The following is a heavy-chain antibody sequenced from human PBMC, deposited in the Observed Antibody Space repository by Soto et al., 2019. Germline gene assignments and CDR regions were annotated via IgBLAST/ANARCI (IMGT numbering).Heavy chain of an antibody. D-gene: IGHD3-3*01. V-gene: IGHV1-69*01. CDR1: GGTSSSYA. Sequence: QVQLVQSGAEVKKPGSSVKVSCKASGGTSSSYAISWVRQAPGQGLEWMGGIIPIFGTANYAQKFQGRVTISADQPTSPAYMELSRLRSEDTDVYYCVRPANSSDFWSGYYERFEYWGQGTLVTVSS. J-gene: IGHJ4*02. CDR3: VRPANSSDFWSGYYERFEY. CDR2: IIPIFGTA.